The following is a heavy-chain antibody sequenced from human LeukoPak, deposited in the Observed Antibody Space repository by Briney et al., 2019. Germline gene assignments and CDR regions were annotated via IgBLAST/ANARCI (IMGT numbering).Heavy chain of an antibody. CDR2: ISGSGGST. J-gene: IGHJ3*02. V-gene: IGHV3-23*01. D-gene: IGHD3-10*01. CDR3: AKDYGSGSYYNLKGDAFDI. Sequence: PGGSLRLSCAASGFTFSSYGMSWVRQAPGKGLEWVSAISGSGGSTYYADSVKGRFTISRDNSKNTLYLQMNSLRAEDTAVYYCAKDYGSGSYYNLKGDAFDIWGQGTMVTVSS. CDR1: GFTFSSYG.